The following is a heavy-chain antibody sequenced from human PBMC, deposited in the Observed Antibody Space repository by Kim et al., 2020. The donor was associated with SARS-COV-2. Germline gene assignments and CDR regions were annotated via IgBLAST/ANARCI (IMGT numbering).Heavy chain of an antibody. D-gene: IGHD3-10*01. CDR2: INHSGRT. CDR1: GGSFSGYY. Sequence: SETLSLTCAVYGGSFSGYYWSWIRQPPGKGLEWIGEINHSGRTNYNPSLKSRVTISVDTSKNQFSLKLSSVTAADTAVYYCARGHEVTMVRGVIKLDYWGQGTLVTVSS. V-gene: IGHV4-34*01. J-gene: IGHJ4*02. CDR3: ARGHEVTMVRGVIKLDY.